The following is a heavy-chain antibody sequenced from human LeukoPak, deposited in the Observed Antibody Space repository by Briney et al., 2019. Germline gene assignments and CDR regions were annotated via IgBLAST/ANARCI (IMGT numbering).Heavy chain of an antibody. CDR3: ARIGYRSSSFDY. V-gene: IGHV3-7*01. Sequence: GGSLRLSCAASGFLFRNYWMSWVRQAPGKGLEWVANIKEDGSIKYYVDSVKGRFAISRDTAKNSVHLQMNSLRVEDTGIYFCARIGYRSSSFDYWGQGILVTVSS. CDR1: GFLFRNYW. CDR2: IKEDGSIK. D-gene: IGHD6-6*01. J-gene: IGHJ4*02.